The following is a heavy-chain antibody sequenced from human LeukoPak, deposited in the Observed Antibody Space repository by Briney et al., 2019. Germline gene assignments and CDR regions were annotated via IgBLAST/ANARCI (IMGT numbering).Heavy chain of an antibody. V-gene: IGHV3-43*02. Sequence: PGGSLRLSCVASGLPIGDFAMHWVRQAPGKGLAWVSLISGDGVSTFYADSVKGRFSISRDNSKNSLSLEMNSLRTEDTAMYYCARESGKFDYWGQGTLVAVSS. J-gene: IGHJ4*02. CDR1: GLPIGDFA. CDR3: ARESGKFDY. CDR2: ISGDGVST.